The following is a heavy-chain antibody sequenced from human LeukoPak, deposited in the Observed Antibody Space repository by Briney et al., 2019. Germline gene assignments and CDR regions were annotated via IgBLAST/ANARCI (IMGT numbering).Heavy chain of an antibody. CDR2: IYSGGST. V-gene: IGHV3-66*01. CDR1: TFTVFSNY. Sequence: GGSLRLSCAASTFTVFSNYMTWVRQAPGKGLEWVSVIYSGGSTYYADSVKGRFTISRDNSKNTLYLQMNSLRAEDTAVYYCAKSSVGATGWFDPWGQGTLVTVSS. D-gene: IGHD1-26*01. CDR3: AKSSVGATGWFDP. J-gene: IGHJ5*02.